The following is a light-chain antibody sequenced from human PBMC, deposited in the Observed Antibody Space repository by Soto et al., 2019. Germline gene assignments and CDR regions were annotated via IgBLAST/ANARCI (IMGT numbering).Light chain of an antibody. V-gene: IGLV2-14*01. CDR1: SSDVGGYNY. CDR3: SSYTCTSTVL. CDR2: DVT. J-gene: IGLJ2*01. Sequence: QSVLTQPASVSGSPGQSITISCTGTSSDVGGYNYVSWYQQHPAKAPKLMIYDVTNRPSGVSNRFSGSKSGNTASLTISGLQADDEAYYYCSSYTCTSTVLFGGGTQLTVL.